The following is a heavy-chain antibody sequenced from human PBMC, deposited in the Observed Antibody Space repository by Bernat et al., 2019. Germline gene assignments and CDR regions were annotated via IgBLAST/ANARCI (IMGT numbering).Heavy chain of an antibody. Sequence: QVQLVESGGGVVQPGRSLRLSCAASGFTFSSYGMHWVRQAPGKGLEWVAVIWYDGSNKYYADSVKGRFTISRDNSKNTLYLQMNSLKPEDTAVYYCARDPYTSGWSIGLVWGQGTLVTVSS. CDR3: ARDPYTSGWSIGLV. J-gene: IGHJ4*02. CDR2: IWYDGSNK. CDR1: GFTFSSYG. D-gene: IGHD6-19*01. V-gene: IGHV3-33*01.